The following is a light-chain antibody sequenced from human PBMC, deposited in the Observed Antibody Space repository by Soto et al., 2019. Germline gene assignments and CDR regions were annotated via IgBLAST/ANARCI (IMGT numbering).Light chain of an antibody. J-gene: IGKJ1*01. CDR1: QSVSSY. CDR2: DAS. CDR3: QQRSNWPPRWT. V-gene: IGKV3-11*01. Sequence: ESVLTQSPTTLSLSLGERATLXXRARQSVSSYLAWYQQKPGQATRLLXXDASNRATGIPARFIGSGSGTDFTLTISSLEPEDFAVYYCQQRSNWPPRWTFGQGTNVDIK.